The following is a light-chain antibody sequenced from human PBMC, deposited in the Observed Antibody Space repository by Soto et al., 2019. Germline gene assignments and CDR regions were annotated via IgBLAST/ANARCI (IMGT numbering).Light chain of an antibody. CDR1: SSDIGRTYY. V-gene: IGLV2-14*03. CDR2: DVA. Sequence: QSALTQPASVSESPGQSITISCTGSSSDIGRTYYVSWYQRHPGKAPKLIIFDVANRASGVSSRFSGSKSGNTASLVISGLQPEDEADYYCSAYSSANSLFVFGSGTKVTVL. CDR3: SAYSSANSLFV. J-gene: IGLJ1*01.